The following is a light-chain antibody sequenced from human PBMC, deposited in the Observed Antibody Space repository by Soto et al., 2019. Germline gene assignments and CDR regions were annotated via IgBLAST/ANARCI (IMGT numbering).Light chain of an antibody. CDR3: CSYAGSHTYV. J-gene: IGLJ1*01. V-gene: IGLV2-11*01. CDR1: TSDVGGYDY. Sequence: QSVLTQPRSVSGSPGQSLTISCTGTTSDVGGYDYVSWYQQHPGKAPKLMIYDVNKRPSGVPDRFSGSKSGSTASLTISGLQAEDEADYFCCSYAGSHTYVFGTGTKVTVL. CDR2: DVN.